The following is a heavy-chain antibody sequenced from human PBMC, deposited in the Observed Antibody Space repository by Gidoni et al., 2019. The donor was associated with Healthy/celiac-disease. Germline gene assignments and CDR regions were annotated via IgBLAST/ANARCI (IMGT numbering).Heavy chain of an antibody. J-gene: IGHJ4*02. Sequence: EVQLVESGGGLVQPGGSRRLSCAASGFTFSSYSMNWVRQAPGKGLEWVSYISSSSSTIYYADSVKGRFTISRDNAKNSLYLQMNSLRAEDTAVYYCARTGYGSFDYWGQGTLVTVSS. CDR1: GFTFSSYS. V-gene: IGHV3-48*01. CDR3: ARTGYGSFDY. CDR2: ISSSSSTI. D-gene: IGHD3-10*01.